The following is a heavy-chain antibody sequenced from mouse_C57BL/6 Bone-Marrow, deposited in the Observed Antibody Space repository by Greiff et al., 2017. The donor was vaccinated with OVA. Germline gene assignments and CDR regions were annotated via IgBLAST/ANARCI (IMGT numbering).Heavy chain of an antibody. D-gene: IGHD2-4*01. J-gene: IGHJ4*01. V-gene: IGHV1-55*01. Sequence: QVQLQQSGAELVKPGASVKMSCKASGYTFTSYWITWVKQRPGQGLEWIGDIYPGSGSTNYNEKFKSKATLTVDTSSSTAYMQLSSLTSEDSAVYYCARPYDYDGDYAMDYWGQGTSVTVSS. CDR2: IYPGSGST. CDR3: ARPYDYDGDYAMDY. CDR1: GYTFTSYW.